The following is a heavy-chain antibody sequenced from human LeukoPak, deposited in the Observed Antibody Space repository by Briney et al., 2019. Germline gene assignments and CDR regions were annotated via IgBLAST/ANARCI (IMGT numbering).Heavy chain of an antibody. CDR3: ARTAARRFDY. Sequence: ATVKVSCKASGYTFPSYFMHWVRQAPGQGLEWMGIINPTGGSTTYAQKFQGRVTMTRDTSTSTVYMELSSLRSDDTAVYYCARTAARRFDYWGQGTLVTVSS. D-gene: IGHD6-6*01. CDR1: GYTFPSYF. V-gene: IGHV1-46*01. CDR2: INPTGGST. J-gene: IGHJ4*02.